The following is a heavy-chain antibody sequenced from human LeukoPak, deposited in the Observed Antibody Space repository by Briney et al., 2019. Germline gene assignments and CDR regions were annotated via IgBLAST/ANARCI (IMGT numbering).Heavy chain of an antibody. Sequence: SETLSLTCAVYGGSFSGYYWSWIRQPPGKGLEWIGSIYHSGSTYYNPSLKSRVTISVDTSKNQFSLKLSSVTAADTAVYYCARSGYYDSSGLWRADYYYYMDVWGKGTTVTISS. CDR3: ARSGYYDSSGLWRADYYYYMDV. CDR1: GGSFSGYY. D-gene: IGHD3-22*01. V-gene: IGHV4-34*01. CDR2: IYHSGST. J-gene: IGHJ6*03.